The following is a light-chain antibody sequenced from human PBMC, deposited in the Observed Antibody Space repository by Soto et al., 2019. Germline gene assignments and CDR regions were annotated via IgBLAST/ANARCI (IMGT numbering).Light chain of an antibody. CDR1: SSDVGSYDY. V-gene: IGLV2-11*01. CDR2: NVN. J-gene: IGLJ2*01. CDR3: ATWDDNLNGLV. Sequence: QSALIQPPSVSGSPGQSVTISCTGTSSDVGSYDYVSWYQQHPGTVPKPMIYNVNTQPSGVPDRFSGSKSGTSASLAISGLQSEDEADYYCATWDDNLNGLVFGGGTKLTVL.